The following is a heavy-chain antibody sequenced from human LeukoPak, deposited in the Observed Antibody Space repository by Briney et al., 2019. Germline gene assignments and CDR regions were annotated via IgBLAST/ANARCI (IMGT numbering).Heavy chain of an antibody. Sequence: SETLSLTCAVYGGSFSGYYWSWIRQPPGKGLEWIGEINHSGSTNYNPSLKSRVTISVDTSKNQFSLKLSSVTAADTAVYYRARLGRLLWFGESAFDIWGQGTMVTVSS. V-gene: IGHV4-34*01. CDR1: GGSFSGYY. J-gene: IGHJ3*02. CDR3: ARLGRLLWFGESAFDI. D-gene: IGHD3-10*01. CDR2: INHSGST.